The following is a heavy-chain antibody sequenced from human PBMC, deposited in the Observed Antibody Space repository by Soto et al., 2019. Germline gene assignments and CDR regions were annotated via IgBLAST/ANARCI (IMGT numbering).Heavy chain of an antibody. V-gene: IGHV3-15*01. D-gene: IGHD5-12*01. CDR1: GFTFSNAW. Sequence: GGSLRLSCAASGFTFSNAWMSWVRQAPGKGLEWVGRIKSKTDGGTTDYAAPVKGRFTISRDDSKNTLYLQMNSLKTEDTAVYYCTTDQAVATIIGTYYYYGMDVWGQGTTVTVSS. CDR2: IKSKTDGGTT. J-gene: IGHJ6*02. CDR3: TTDQAVATIIGTYYYYGMDV.